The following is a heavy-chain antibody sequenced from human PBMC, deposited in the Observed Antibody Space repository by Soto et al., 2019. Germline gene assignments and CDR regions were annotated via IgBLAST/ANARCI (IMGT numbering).Heavy chain of an antibody. D-gene: IGHD1-26*01. CDR2: MNPNTGNT. J-gene: IGHJ4*02. CDR3: ARRKELSGPYYLDY. Sequence: QVQLVQSGAEVKKPGASVKVSCKASGYTFATYDFAWVRQATGQGLEWMGWMNPNTGNTGYAQAFRGRVTMTRNTSRTTAYRELSSLRSEDTAVYFCARRKELSGPYYLDYWGQGTLVTVSS. CDR1: GYTFATYD. V-gene: IGHV1-8*01.